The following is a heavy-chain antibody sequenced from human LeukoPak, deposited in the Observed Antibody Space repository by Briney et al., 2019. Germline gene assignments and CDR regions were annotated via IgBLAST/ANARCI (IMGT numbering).Heavy chain of an antibody. J-gene: IGHJ4*02. CDR3: AKGGSGSYYTFDY. V-gene: IGHV3-23*01. Sequence: PPGGSLRLSCAASGFTFSNYVMRWVRQAPGKGLEWVSTISGSGSSTHYADSVKGRFTVSRDNSKNTLYLQMNSLRAEDTAVYYCAKGGSGSYYTFDYWGQGTLVTVSS. D-gene: IGHD3-10*01. CDR1: GFTFSNYV. CDR2: ISGSGSST.